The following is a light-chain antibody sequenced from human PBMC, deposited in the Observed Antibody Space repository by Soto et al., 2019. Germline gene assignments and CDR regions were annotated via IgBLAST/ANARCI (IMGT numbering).Light chain of an antibody. V-gene: IGLV2-8*01. CDR2: EVS. Sequence: QSALTQPPSASGSPGQSVTISCTGTSSDVGGYNYVSWYQQHPGKAPKFMIYEVSERPSGVPHRFSGSKSGNTASLTVSGLQAEDEADYYCSSYAGSNNWVFGGGTKVTVL. J-gene: IGLJ3*02. CDR3: SSYAGSNNWV. CDR1: SSDVGGYNY.